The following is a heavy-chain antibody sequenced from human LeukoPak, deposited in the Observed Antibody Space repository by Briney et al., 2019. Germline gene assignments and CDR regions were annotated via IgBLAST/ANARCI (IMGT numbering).Heavy chain of an antibody. V-gene: IGHV4-59*01. CDR2: IYYSGST. D-gene: IGHD1-26*01. CDR3: ASYSGSYKNWFDP. CDR1: GGSISSYY. Sequence: LSETLSLTRTVSGGSISSYYWSWIRQPPGKGLEWIGYIYYSGSTNYNPSLKSRVTISVDTSKNQFSLKLSSVTAADTAVYYCASYSGSYKNWFDPWGQGTLVTVSS. J-gene: IGHJ5*02.